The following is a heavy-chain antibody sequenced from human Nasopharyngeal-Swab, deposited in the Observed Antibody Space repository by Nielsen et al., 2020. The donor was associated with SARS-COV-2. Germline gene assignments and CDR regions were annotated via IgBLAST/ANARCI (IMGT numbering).Heavy chain of an antibody. CDR2: IKQDGSEK. J-gene: IGHJ4*02. Sequence: VRQAAGKGLEWVANIKQDGSEKYYEDSVKGRFTISRDNAKNSLYLQMNSLRAEDTAVYYCARDAFPGIAAAGPDYWGQGTLVTVSS. V-gene: IGHV3-7*01. D-gene: IGHD6-13*01. CDR3: ARDAFPGIAAAGPDY.